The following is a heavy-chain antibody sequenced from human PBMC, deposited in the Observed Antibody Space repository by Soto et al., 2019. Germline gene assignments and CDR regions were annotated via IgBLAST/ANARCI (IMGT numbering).Heavy chain of an antibody. CDR3: ARESEDLTSNFDY. CDR2: ISSTTNYI. V-gene: IGHV3-21*06. J-gene: IGHJ4*02. Sequence: GGSLRLSCAASGFTFTRYSMNWVRQAPGKGLEWVSSISSTTNYIYYGDSMKGRFTISRDNAKNSLYLEMNSLRAEDTAVYYCARESEDLTSNFDYWGQGTPVTVSS. CDR1: GFTFTRYS.